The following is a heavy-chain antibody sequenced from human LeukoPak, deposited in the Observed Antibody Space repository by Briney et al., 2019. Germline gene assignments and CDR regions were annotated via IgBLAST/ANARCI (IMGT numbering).Heavy chain of an antibody. J-gene: IGHJ4*02. V-gene: IGHV3-7*01. CDR3: VKVAKYYYGSETYYFFEH. CDR1: GFTFVIHW. Sequence: PGGSLRLSCAASGFTFVIHWMAWVRQLPGKGLEWVANINQDGTEKYYVDSVKGRFTISRDNAKNSLDLQMNSLRVEDTGIYYCVKVAKYYYGSETYYFFEHWGQGTPVTASS. D-gene: IGHD3-10*01. CDR2: INQDGTEK.